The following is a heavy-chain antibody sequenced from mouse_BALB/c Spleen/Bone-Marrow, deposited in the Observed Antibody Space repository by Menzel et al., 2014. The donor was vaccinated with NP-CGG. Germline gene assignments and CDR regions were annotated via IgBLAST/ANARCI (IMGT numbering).Heavy chain of an antibody. CDR3: APNWDRGFAY. Sequence: LVESGGSLKLSCAASVFDFSRYWISWVRQAPGKGLEWIGEINPDSSTINYTPSLKDKFIISRDNAKNTLYLQMSKVRSEDTALYYCAPNWDRGFAYWGQGTLVTVSA. J-gene: IGHJ3*01. D-gene: IGHD4-1*01. CDR2: INPDSSTI. CDR1: VFDFSRYW. V-gene: IGHV4-1*02.